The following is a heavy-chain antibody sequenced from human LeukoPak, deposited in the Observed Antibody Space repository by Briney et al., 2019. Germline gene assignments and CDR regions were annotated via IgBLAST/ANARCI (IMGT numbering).Heavy chain of an antibody. J-gene: IGHJ6*03. D-gene: IGHD6-13*01. V-gene: IGHV4-34*01. CDR1: GGSFSGYY. CDR3: AIYLAAGDYYYYYMDV. CDR2: IYYSGST. Sequence: SETLSLTCAVYGGSFSGYYWSWIRQPPGKGLEWIGSIYYSGSTYYNPSLKSRVTISVDTSKNQFSLKLSSVTAADTAVYYCAIYLAAGDYYYYYMDVWGKGTTVTVSS.